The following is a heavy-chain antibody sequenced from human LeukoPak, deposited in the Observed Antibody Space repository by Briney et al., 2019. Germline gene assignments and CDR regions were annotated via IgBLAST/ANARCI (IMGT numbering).Heavy chain of an antibody. CDR2: MNPNSGNT. J-gene: IGHJ5*02. CDR1: GYTFTSYD. CDR3: ARGSNPQAGIGYYDFWSGHRSDWFDP. V-gene: IGHV1-8*03. Sequence: GASVKVSCKASGYTFTSYDINWVRQATGQGLEWMGWMNPNSGNTGYAQKFQGRVTITRNTSISTAYMELSSLRSEDAAVYYCARGSNPQAGIGYYDFWSGHRSDWFDPWGQGTLVTVSS. D-gene: IGHD3-3*01.